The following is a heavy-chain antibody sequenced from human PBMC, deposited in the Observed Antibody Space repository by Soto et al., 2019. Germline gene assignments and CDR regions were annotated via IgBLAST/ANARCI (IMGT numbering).Heavy chain of an antibody. Sequence: GSLRLSCAASGFTFSSYWMSWVRQAPGKGLERVANIKQDGSEKYYVDSVKGRFTISRDNAKNSLYLQMNSLRAEDTAVYYCARDRGEAAPAGDYWGQGTLVTVSS. D-gene: IGHD6-6*01. J-gene: IGHJ4*02. CDR1: GFTFSSYW. CDR3: ARDRGEAAPAGDY. V-gene: IGHV3-7*05. CDR2: IKQDGSEK.